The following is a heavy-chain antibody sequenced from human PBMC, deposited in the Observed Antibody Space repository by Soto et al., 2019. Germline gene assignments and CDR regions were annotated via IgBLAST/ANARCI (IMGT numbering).Heavy chain of an antibody. D-gene: IGHD6-6*01. CDR3: ARRARGSSSFYYYYYMDV. CDR2: INHSGST. CDR1: GGSFSGYY. J-gene: IGHJ6*03. V-gene: IGHV4-34*01. Sequence: SETLSLTCAVYGGSFSGYYWSWIRQPPGKGLEWIGEINHSGSTNYNPSLKSRVTISVDTSKNQFSLTLSSVTAADTAVYYCARRARGSSSFYYYYYMDVWGKGTTVTVSS.